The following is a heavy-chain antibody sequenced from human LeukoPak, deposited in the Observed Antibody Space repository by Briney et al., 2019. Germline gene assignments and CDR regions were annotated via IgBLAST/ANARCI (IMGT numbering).Heavy chain of an antibody. J-gene: IGHJ3*02. CDR1: GYTFTSYD. CDR2: INPNSGGT. V-gene: IGHV1-2*02. Sequence: ASVKVSCKASGYTFTSYDVNWVRQAPGQGLEWMGWINPNSGGTNYAQKFQGRVTMTRDTSISTAYMELSRLRSDDTAVYYCARTQFADAFDIWGQGTMVTVSS. D-gene: IGHD2-2*01. CDR3: ARTQFADAFDI.